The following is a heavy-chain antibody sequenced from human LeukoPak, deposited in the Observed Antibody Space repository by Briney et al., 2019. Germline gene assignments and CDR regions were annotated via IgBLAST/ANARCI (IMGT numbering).Heavy chain of an antibody. Sequence: PGGSLRLSCAASGFTFSSYAMSWVRQAPGKGLEWVSAISGSGGNTYYADSVKGRFTISRDNSKNTLYLQMNSLRAEDTAVYYCARDATLLWFGETLGGNFDYWGQGTLVTVSS. CDR3: ARDATLLWFGETLGGNFDY. D-gene: IGHD3-10*01. J-gene: IGHJ4*02. V-gene: IGHV3-23*01. CDR2: ISGSGGNT. CDR1: GFTFSSYA.